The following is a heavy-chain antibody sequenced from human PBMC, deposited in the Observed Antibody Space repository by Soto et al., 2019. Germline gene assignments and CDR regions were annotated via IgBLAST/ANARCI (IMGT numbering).Heavy chain of an antibody. CDR2: ISAYNGNT. Sequence: ASVKVSCKASGYTFTSYGISWVRQAPGQGLEWMGWISAYNGNTNYAQKLQGRVTTTTDTSTSTAYMELRSLRSDDTAVYYCARDVYSGITIFGVGDYYYYGMDVWGQGTTVTAP. D-gene: IGHD3-3*01. J-gene: IGHJ6*02. CDR1: GYTFTSYG. CDR3: ARDVYSGITIFGVGDYYYYGMDV. V-gene: IGHV1-18*01.